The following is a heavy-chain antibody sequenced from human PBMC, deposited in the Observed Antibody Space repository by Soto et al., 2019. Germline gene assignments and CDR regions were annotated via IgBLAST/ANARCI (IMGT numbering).Heavy chain of an antibody. D-gene: IGHD1-1*01. CDR3: VRGDNWNDEASDY. J-gene: IGHJ4*02. CDR1: GCMFSNHG. Sequence: PGGSLRLSCASSGCMFSNHGMHWVRQAPGKGLEWVAVIWSDGNNRYYADSVKGRFTISRDNSKNTVYLQMSSLRVEDTAVYYCVRGDNWNDEASDYWGQGTLVTVSP. CDR2: IWSDGNNR. V-gene: IGHV3-33*01.